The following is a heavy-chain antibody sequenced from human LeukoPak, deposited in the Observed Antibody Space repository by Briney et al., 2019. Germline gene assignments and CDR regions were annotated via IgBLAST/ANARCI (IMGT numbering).Heavy chain of an antibody. Sequence: GGSLRLYCAASGFTVSSNYMSWVRQAPGKGLEWVSVIYSGGSTYYADSVKGRFTISRDNSKNTLYLQMNSLRAEDTAVYYCARDWHGSLDAFDIWGQGTMVTVSS. CDR3: ARDWHGSLDAFDI. V-gene: IGHV3-53*01. D-gene: IGHD6-19*01. J-gene: IGHJ3*02. CDR1: GFTVSSNY. CDR2: IYSGGST.